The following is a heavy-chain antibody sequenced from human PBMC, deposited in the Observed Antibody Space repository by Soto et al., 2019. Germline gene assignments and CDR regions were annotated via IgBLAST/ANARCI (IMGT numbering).Heavy chain of an antibody. CDR1: GYTFTSYA. CDR2: INAGNGNT. Sequence: GASVKVSCKASGYTFTSYAMHWVRQAPGQRLEWMGWINAGNGNTKYSQKFQGRVTITRDTSASTAYMELSSLRSEDTAVYYCARDPVGYCSSTSCYYYYYGMDVWGQGTTVTVSS. D-gene: IGHD2-2*01. V-gene: IGHV1-3*01. J-gene: IGHJ6*02. CDR3: ARDPVGYCSSTSCYYYYYGMDV.